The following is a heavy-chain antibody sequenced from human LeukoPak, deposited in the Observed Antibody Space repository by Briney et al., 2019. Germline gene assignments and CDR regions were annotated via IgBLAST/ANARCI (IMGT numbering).Heavy chain of an antibody. CDR1: GYTFNGFY. CDR2: INPNSGGT. Sequence: ASVKVSCKASGYTFNGFYLHWVRQAPGQGLEWMGWINPNSGGTNYAQKFQGRVTMTRDTSISTAYMELSRLRSDDTAVYYCARWMTTVTTPDYWGQGTLVTVSS. D-gene: IGHD4-11*01. J-gene: IGHJ4*02. V-gene: IGHV1-2*02. CDR3: ARWMTTVTTPDY.